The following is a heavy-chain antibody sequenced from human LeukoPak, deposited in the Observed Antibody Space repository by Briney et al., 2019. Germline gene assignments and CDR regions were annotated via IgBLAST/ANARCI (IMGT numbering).Heavy chain of an antibody. Sequence: SETLSLTCAIYGGSFSDYYWSWIRQPPGKGLEWIGEINHSGSTNYNPSLKSRVTISVDTSKNQFSLKLSSVTAADTAVYYCARGLDYYGSGSYNWFDPWGQGTLVTVSS. J-gene: IGHJ5*02. CDR1: GGSFSDYY. V-gene: IGHV4-34*01. D-gene: IGHD3-10*01. CDR2: INHSGST. CDR3: ARGLDYYGSGSYNWFDP.